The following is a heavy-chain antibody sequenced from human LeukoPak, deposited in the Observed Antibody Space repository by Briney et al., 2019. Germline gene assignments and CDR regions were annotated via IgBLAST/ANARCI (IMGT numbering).Heavy chain of an antibody. V-gene: IGHV4-59*01. Sequence: SETLSLTCTVSAGSITSYYWNWIRQPPGKGLEWIGYIYYSGSTNYNPSLESRVTISVDTSKNQFSLKLSSVTASDTAVYYCARLPYSSGWYVYWGQGILVTVSS. D-gene: IGHD6-19*01. CDR3: ARLPYSSGWYVY. J-gene: IGHJ4*02. CDR1: AGSITSYY. CDR2: IYYSGST.